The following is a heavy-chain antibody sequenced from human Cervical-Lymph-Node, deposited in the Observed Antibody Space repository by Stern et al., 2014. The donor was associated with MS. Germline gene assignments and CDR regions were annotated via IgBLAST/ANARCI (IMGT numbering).Heavy chain of an antibody. CDR3: AGSGTYYPDY. V-gene: IGHV4-59*08. CDR2: VHYSGTT. D-gene: IGHD3-3*01. CDR1: GGSISSYY. Sequence: KESGPGLVKPSETLSLTCSVSGGSISSYYWNWIRQPPGKGLEWIANVHYSGTTNYNPSLKSRVTILLDTSINKIPLNLTSVTAADTAVYYCAGSGTYYPDYWGQGILVTVSS. J-gene: IGHJ4*02.